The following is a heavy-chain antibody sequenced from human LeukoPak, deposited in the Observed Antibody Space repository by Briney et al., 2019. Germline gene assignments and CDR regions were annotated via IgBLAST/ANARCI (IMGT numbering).Heavy chain of an antibody. D-gene: IGHD5-12*01. CDR2: ISSDGSNK. CDR3: ARPPEYSWLRMPFGC. CDR1: GFTFSSYA. V-gene: IGHV3-30*04. Sequence: GWSLRLSCAASGFTFSSYALHWVRQAPGKVLEWVSVISSDGSNKYYADSVKGRFTISRDNSKNTLYLQMNSLRGGDTAVYYCARPPEYSWLRMPFGCWGQGTLVTVSS. J-gene: IGHJ4*02.